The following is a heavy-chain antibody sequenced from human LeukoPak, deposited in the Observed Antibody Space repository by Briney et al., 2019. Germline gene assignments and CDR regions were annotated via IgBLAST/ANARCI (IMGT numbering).Heavy chain of an antibody. D-gene: IGHD1-26*01. CDR2: IYHSGST. Sequence: RPSETLSLTCAVSGGSISSCGYSWSWIRQPPGKGLEWIGYIYHSGSTYYNPSLKSRVTISVDRSKNQFSLKLSSVTAADTAVYYCAREWVPGFDPWGQGTLVTVSS. CDR3: AREWVPGFDP. J-gene: IGHJ5*02. CDR1: GGSISSCGYS. V-gene: IGHV4-30-2*01.